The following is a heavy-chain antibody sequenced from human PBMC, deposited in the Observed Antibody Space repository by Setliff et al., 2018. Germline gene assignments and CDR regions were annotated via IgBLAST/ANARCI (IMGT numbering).Heavy chain of an antibody. CDR1: GDSIRSGNY. CDR3: ASNILTGPYDAFDI. D-gene: IGHD3-9*01. Sequence: ASETPSLTCTVSGDSIRSGNYWGWIRQPPGKGLEWIGSIYHSGSTYYNPSLKGRVTISVDTSKNHFSLKLSSVTAADAAVYYCASNILTGPYDAFDIWGRGTMVTVSS. V-gene: IGHV4-38-2*02. J-gene: IGHJ3*02. CDR2: IYHSGST.